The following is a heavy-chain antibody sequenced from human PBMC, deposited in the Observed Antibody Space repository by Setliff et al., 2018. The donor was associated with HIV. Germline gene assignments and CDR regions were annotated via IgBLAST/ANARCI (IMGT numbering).Heavy chain of an antibody. CDR1: GGSISGHF. V-gene: IGHV4-59*08. CDR3: ARPTLYSSSWYGTRDYFDY. Sequence: PSETLSLTCTVSGGSISGHFWSWIRQPPGKGLDWIGYIYYTGSTTYSPSLKGRVTISVDTSKNQFSLKLSSVTVADTAVYYCARPTLYSSSWYGTRDYFDYWGQGTLVTVSS. D-gene: IGHD6-13*01. J-gene: IGHJ4*02. CDR2: IYYTGST.